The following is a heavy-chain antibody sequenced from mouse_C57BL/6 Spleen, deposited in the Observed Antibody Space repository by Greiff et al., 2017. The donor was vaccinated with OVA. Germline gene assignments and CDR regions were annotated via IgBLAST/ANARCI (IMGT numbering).Heavy chain of an antibody. Sequence: VQLKESGGGLVQPTGSLKLSCAASGFSFNTYAMNWVRQAPGKGLEWVARIRSKSNNYATYYADSVKDRFTISRDDSESMLYLQMNNLKTEDTAMYYCVRQGYYYGSSYFDVWGTGTTVTVSS. V-gene: IGHV10-1*01. D-gene: IGHD1-1*01. J-gene: IGHJ1*03. CDR2: IRSKSNNYAT. CDR1: GFSFNTYA. CDR3: VRQGYYYGSSYFDV.